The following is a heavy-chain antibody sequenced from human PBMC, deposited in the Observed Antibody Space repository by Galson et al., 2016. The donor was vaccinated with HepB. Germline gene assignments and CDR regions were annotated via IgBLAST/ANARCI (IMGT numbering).Heavy chain of an antibody. CDR2: IIPIFGTA. CDR3: AREDGAYCGGDCYYYYGMDV. CDR1: GGTFSSYA. D-gene: IGHD2-21*01. V-gene: IGHV1-69*13. Sequence: SVKVSCKASGGTFSSYAISLVRQAPGQGLEWMGGIIPIFGTANYAQKFQGRVTITADESTSTAYMELSSLRSEDTAVYYCAREDGAYCGGDCYYYYGMDVWGQGTTVTVSS. J-gene: IGHJ6*02.